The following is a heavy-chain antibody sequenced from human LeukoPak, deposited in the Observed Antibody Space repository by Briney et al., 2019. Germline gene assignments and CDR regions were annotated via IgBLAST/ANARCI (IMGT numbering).Heavy chain of an antibody. V-gene: IGHV4-59*12. CDR1: GGSIGNFY. CDR2: VTYSGST. D-gene: IGHD6-13*01. Sequence: SETLSLTCTVSGGSIGNFYWTWIRQPPGKGLEWIGFVTYSGSTNYNPSLKNRVTISVDTSKNQFSLKLSSVTAADTAVYYCARDRVAAAEVLVWFDPWGQGTLVTVSS. CDR3: ARDRVAAAEVLVWFDP. J-gene: IGHJ5*02.